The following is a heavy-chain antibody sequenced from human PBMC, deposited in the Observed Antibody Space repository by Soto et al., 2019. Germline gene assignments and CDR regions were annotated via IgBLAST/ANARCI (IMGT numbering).Heavy chain of an antibody. CDR1: GYTFTSYD. CDR2: INPNSGGT. Sequence: ASVKVSCKASGYTFTSYDINWVRQAPGQGLEWMGWINPNSGGTNYAQKFQGRVTMTRDTSISTAYMELSRLRSDDTAVYYCAREYSYERWLMGVYGMDVWGQGTTVTVSS. D-gene: IGHD5-18*01. V-gene: IGHV1-2*02. CDR3: AREYSYERWLMGVYGMDV. J-gene: IGHJ6*02.